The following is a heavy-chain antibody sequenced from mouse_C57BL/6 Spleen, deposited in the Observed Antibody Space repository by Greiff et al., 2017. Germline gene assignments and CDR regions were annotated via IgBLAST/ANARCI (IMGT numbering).Heavy chain of an antibody. D-gene: IGHD1-1*01. CDR3: ASRHYYGSSYNAMDY. V-gene: IGHV1-26*01. J-gene: IGHJ4*01. Sequence: EVQLQQSGPELVKPGASVKISCKASGYTFTDYYMNWVKQSHGKSLEWIGDINPNNGGTSYNQKFKGKATLTVDKSSSTAYMERRSLTSEDSAVYYCASRHYYGSSYNAMDYWGQGTSVTVSS. CDR2: INPNNGGT. CDR1: GYTFTDYY.